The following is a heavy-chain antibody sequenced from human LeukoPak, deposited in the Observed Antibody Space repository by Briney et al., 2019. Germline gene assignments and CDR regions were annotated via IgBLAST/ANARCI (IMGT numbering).Heavy chain of an antibody. Sequence: GGSLRLSCAASGFTFSRYTMTWVRQAPGKGLVWVSRISSDGSSTIYADSVKGRFTISRDSAKNTLYLQMISLRAEDTAVYYCARIKEGAFDIWGQGTMVTVSS. J-gene: IGHJ3*02. CDR3: ARIKEGAFDI. CDR1: GFTFSRYT. V-gene: IGHV3-74*01. CDR2: ISSDGSST.